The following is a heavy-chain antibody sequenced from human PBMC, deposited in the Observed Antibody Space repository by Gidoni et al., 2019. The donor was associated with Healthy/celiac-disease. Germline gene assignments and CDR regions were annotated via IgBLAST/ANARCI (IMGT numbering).Heavy chain of an antibody. CDR1: GFTFSSYG. D-gene: IGHD4-17*01. J-gene: IGHJ6*02. V-gene: IGHV3-33*01. CDR3: ARDSLRPTNTMDV. CDR2: IWYDGSNK. Sequence: QVQLVESGGGVVQPGRSLRLSCAASGFTFSSYGMHWVRQAPGKGLGWVAVIWYDGSNKYYADSVKGRFTISRDNSKNTLYLQMNSLRAEDTAVYYCARDSLRPTNTMDVWGQGTTVTVSS.